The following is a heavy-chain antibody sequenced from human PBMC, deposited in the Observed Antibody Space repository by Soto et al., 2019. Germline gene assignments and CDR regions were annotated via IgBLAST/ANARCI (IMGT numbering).Heavy chain of an antibody. Sequence: LRLSCSASGFTFSNFEMNWVRQAPGKCLEWVSYIDATSNIIYYTDSVKGRFTISRDNSKNSLFLQMNRLRAEDTAVYYCARDRCNAHRYQRAFDMLGRGTRV. CDR1: GFTFSNFE. CDR2: IDATSNII. CDR3: ARDRCNAHRYQRAFDM. J-gene: IGHJ3*02. D-gene: IGHD1-20*01. V-gene: IGHV3-48*03.